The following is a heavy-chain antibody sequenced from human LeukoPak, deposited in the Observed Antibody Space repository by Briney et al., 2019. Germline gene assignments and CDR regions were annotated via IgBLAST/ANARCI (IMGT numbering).Heavy chain of an antibody. CDR3: ARDGPDAFDI. J-gene: IGHJ3*02. V-gene: IGHV1-69*13. CDR2: IIPIFGTA. CDR1: GGTFSSYA. Sequence: ASVTVSCKASGGTFSSYAISWVRQAPGQGLEWMGGIIPIFGTANYAQKFQGRVTITADESTSTAYMELSSLRSEDTAVYYCARDGPDAFDIWGQGTMVTVSS.